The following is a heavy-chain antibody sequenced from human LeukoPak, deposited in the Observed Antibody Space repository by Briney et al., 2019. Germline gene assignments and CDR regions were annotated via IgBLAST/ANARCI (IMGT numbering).Heavy chain of an antibody. CDR3: AKDQYFVTGYYSHMDV. D-gene: IGHD2-21*02. CDR2: ISYDGSNI. CDR1: GFTFSSYW. V-gene: IGHV3-30*18. Sequence: PGGSLRLSCAASGFTFSSYWMHWVRQAPGKGLEWVAVISYDGSNINYAESVKGRFTISRDNSKNTLYLQMNSLRAEDTAVYYCAKDQYFVTGYYSHMDVWGKGTTVTISS. J-gene: IGHJ6*03.